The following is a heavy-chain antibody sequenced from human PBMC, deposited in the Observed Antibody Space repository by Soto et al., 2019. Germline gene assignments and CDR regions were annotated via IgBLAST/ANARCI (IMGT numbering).Heavy chain of an antibody. V-gene: IGHV1-24*01. CDR1: GYTLTELS. CDR3: ASHLVVVPAAGFDY. Sequence: ASVKVSCKVSGYTLTELSMHWVRQAPGKGLEWMGGFDPEDGETIYAQKFQGRVTMTEDTSTDTAYMELSSLRSVDTAVYYCASHLVVVPAAGFDYWGQGTLVTVSS. D-gene: IGHD2-2*01. CDR2: FDPEDGET. J-gene: IGHJ4*02.